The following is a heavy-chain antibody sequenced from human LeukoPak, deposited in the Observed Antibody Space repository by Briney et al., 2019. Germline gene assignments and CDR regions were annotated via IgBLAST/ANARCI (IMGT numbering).Heavy chain of an antibody. V-gene: IGHV4/OR15-8*02. D-gene: IGHD1-26*01. J-gene: IGHJ4*02. CDR2: ISLAGQT. CDR3: SRESGPFCPFGY. CDR1: GGSISGTNW. Sequence: SETLSLTCGVSGGSISGTNWWSWVRQPPGQGLEWIGEISLAGQTNYNPSLNGRVTISLDKSSNQLSLHLTSVTVADTATYFCSRESGPFCPFGYWGQGTLVIVSS.